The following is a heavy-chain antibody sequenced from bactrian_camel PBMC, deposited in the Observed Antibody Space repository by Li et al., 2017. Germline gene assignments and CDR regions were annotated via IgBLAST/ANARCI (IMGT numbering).Heavy chain of an antibody. CDR2: TYLWGGPT. J-gene: IGHJ6*01. Sequence: HVQLVESGGGSVQAGGSLKLSCLVLRDTWRRFPNLCLAWFRQTPGQEREGVAATYLWGGPTTYSPSVKGRFTISDDNAKKTAYLQMDSLKPEDTAMYYCAVDWTLCGLSTPFGGYWGQGTQVTVS. D-gene: IGHD5*01. V-gene: IGHV3-3*01. CDR3: AVDWTLCGLSTPFGGY. CDR1: RDTWRRFP.